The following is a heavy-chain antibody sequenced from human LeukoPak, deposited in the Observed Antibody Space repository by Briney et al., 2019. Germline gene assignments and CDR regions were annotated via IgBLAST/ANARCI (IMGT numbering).Heavy chain of an antibody. V-gene: IGHV1-69*06. CDR2: IIPIFGTA. J-gene: IGHJ4*02. CDR3: ARDPVGLWFGEFDY. CDR1: GGIFSSYA. Sequence: GASVKVSCKASGGIFSSYAISWVRQAPGQGLEWMGGIIPIFGTANYAQKFQGRVTITADKSTSTAYMELSSLRSEDTAVYYCARDPVGLWFGEFDYWGQGTLVTVSS. D-gene: IGHD3-10*01.